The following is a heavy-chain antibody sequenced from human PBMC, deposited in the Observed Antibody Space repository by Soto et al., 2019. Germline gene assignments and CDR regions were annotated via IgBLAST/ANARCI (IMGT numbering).Heavy chain of an antibody. CDR1: GITYNTYA. V-gene: IGHV1-3*01. CDR3: ARAISGYVT. Sequence: QVQLVQSGAEMKKPGASVKLSCKASGITYNTYAIHWVRQAPGQGLEWMGWINAGNGDTRYSQNFQGRVTLTRDTSVSTVYMDLDSPKFEDTGVYYCARAISGYVTWGQGTLVTVSS. J-gene: IGHJ4*02. CDR2: INAGNGDT. D-gene: IGHD5-12*01.